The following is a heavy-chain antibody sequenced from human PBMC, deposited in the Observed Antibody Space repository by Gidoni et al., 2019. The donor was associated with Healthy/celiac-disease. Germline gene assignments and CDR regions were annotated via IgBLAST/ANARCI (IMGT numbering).Heavy chain of an antibody. CDR3: AKPHCTNGVCPNYYFDY. CDR2: ISYDGSNK. V-gene: IGHV3-30*18. J-gene: IGHJ4*02. Sequence: QGQLVESGGGVVQPGRSLRLSCAASGCTFSSYGMHWVRQAPGKGLEWVAVISYDGSNKYYADSVKGRFTISRDNSKNTLYLQMNSLRAEDTAVYYCAKPHCTNGVCPNYYFDYWGQGTLVTVSS. CDR1: GCTFSSYG. D-gene: IGHD2-8*01.